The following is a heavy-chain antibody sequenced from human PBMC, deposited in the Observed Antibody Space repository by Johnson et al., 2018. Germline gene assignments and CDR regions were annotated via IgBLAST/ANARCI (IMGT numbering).Heavy chain of an antibody. Sequence: EVQLLESGGGLVQPGGSLRLSCAASGFTFSSYWMHWVRQAPGKGLVWVSRINSDGSSTTYADSVKGRFSVSRDNAENTLYLQMTSLRVEDTAVYFCARGSDPTYTYTVDPWGQGTLVTVSS. D-gene: IGHD5-18*01. V-gene: IGHV3-74*02. CDR1: GFTFSSYW. CDR2: INSDGSST. J-gene: IGHJ5*02. CDR3: ARGSDPTYTYTVDP.